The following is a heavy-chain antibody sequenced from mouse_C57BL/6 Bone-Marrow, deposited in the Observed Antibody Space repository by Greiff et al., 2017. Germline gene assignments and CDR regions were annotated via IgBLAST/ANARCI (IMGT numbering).Heavy chain of an antibody. J-gene: IGHJ2*01. D-gene: IGHD2-2*01. CDR2: IYPRDGST. Sequence: VKVVESDAELVKPGASVKISCKVSGYTFTDHTIHWMKQRPEQGLEWIGYIYPRDGSTKYNEKFKGKATLTADKSSSTAYMQLNSLTSEDSAVYFCARGGWLRRGRFDYWGQGTTLTVSS. V-gene: IGHV1-78*01. CDR1: GYTFTDHT. CDR3: ARGGWLRRGRFDY.